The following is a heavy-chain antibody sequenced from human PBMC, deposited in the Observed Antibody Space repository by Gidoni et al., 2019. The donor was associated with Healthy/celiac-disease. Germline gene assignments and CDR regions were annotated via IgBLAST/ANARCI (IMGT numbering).Heavy chain of an antibody. V-gene: IGHV3-23*01. D-gene: IGHD3-16*02. J-gene: IGHJ4*02. CDR2: ISGSGGST. Sequence: EVQLLESGGGLVPLGGSLRLSCAATASHFSSHALSWVRQAPGKGLEWVSAISGSGGSTYYADSVKGRFTISRDNSKNTLYLQMNSLRAEDTAVYYCAKYMITFGGVIANFDYGGQGTLVTVSS. CDR1: ASHFSSHA. CDR3: AKYMITFGGVIANFDY.